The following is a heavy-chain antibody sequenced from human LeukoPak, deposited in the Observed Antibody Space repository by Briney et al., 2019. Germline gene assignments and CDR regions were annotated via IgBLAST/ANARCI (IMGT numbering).Heavy chain of an antibody. CDR3: AKDPYRVVFATGNYLDP. CDR1: GLTFSSHW. D-gene: IGHD2-15*01. J-gene: IGHJ5*02. Sequence: PGGSLRLSCAASGLTFSSHWMHWVRQAPGKGLEWVAVISSDETNIRYGDSVKGRFTVSRDNAKNTLYLQMNSLRAEDTAVYYCAKDPYRVVFATGNYLDPWGQGTLVTVSS. V-gene: IGHV3-30*18. CDR2: ISSDETNI.